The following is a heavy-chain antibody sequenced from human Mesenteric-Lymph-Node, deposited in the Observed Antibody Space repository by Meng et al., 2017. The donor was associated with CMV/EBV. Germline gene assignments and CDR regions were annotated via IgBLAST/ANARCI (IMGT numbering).Heavy chain of an antibody. CDR3: ASGPQIRETDY. Sequence: GESLKISCGASGFSFSDYYMTWIRQVPGKGLEWVSYISGSGADINYADSVKGRFTISRDNAKNSLYLQMNSLRAEDTAVYYCASGPQIRETDYWGQGTLVTVSS. CDR1: GFSFSDYY. D-gene: IGHD4-17*01. CDR2: ISGSGADI. V-gene: IGHV3-11*01. J-gene: IGHJ4*02.